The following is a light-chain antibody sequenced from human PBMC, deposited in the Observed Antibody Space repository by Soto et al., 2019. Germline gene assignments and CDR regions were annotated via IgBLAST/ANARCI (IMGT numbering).Light chain of an antibody. Sequence: EIVMTQSPATLSVSPGERATLSCRASQSVNSNLAWFQQKPGQAPRLLIYGASTRATGIPARFSGSGSGTEFTLTITGLQSEDFAVYYCQQYNNWPPYTFGQGTKVEIK. J-gene: IGKJ2*01. CDR3: QQYNNWPPYT. CDR2: GAS. CDR1: QSVNSN. V-gene: IGKV3-15*01.